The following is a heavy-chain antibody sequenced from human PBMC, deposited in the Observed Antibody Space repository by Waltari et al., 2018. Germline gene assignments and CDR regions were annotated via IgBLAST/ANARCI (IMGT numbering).Heavy chain of an antibody. CDR1: GFTFRTYH. V-gene: IGHV3-48*04. Sequence: EVQLVESGGGLVQPGGSLRLSCAASGFTFRTYHTNWVRQAPGKGLEWVSFIDISGNTIYYADSVKGRFTISRDNAKNSLYLQMNSLRAEDTAVYYCARVDYFDYWGQGALVTVSS. CDR3: ARVDYFDY. CDR2: IDISGNTI. J-gene: IGHJ4*02.